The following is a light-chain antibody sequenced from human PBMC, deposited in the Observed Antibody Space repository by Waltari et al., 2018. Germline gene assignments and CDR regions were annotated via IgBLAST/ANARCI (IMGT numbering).Light chain of an antibody. Sequence: IQMTQSPSSLSAYVGDRVTITCRASQDIRNNLGWYQQKPGKAPKLLIYAASTLQGGVPSRFSGSGSATSFTLTVSSLQPEDVGTYYCLQDFNYPRTCGQGTKVEI. CDR2: AAS. V-gene: IGKV1-6*01. CDR3: LQDFNYPRT. CDR1: QDIRNN. J-gene: IGKJ1*01.